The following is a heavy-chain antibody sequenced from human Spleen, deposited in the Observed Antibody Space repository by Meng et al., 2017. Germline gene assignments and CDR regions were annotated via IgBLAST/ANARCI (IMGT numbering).Heavy chain of an antibody. D-gene: IGHD6-13*01. CDR2: INPISDDT. Sequence: QGRLVQSWAEVKKPGAPVKVSCKPSGYTFNAYYIHWVRQAPGQGLEWMGRINPISDDTHYAQKFHDRVTMTSDTSISTAYMELSRLRSDDTAVYYCVRDEDISAAGYLFGDYWGQGTLVTVSS. J-gene: IGHJ4*02. CDR1: GYTFNAYY. V-gene: IGHV1-2*06. CDR3: VRDEDISAAGYLFGDY.